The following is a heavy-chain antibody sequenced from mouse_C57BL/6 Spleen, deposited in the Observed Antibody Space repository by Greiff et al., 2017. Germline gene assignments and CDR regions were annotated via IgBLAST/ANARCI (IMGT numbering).Heavy chain of an antibody. Sequence: QVQLQQPGAELVRPGSSVKLSCKASGYTFTSYWMDWVKQRPGQGLEWIGNIYPSDSETHYNQKFKDKATLTVDKSSSTAYMQLSRQTSEGCSVYECARRGGYEGRRYIDVWGTGTTVTVSS. D-gene: IGHD2-2*01. CDR1: GYTFTSYW. V-gene: IGHV1-61*01. CDR2: IYPSDSET. J-gene: IGHJ1*03. CDR3: ARRGGYEGRRYIDV.